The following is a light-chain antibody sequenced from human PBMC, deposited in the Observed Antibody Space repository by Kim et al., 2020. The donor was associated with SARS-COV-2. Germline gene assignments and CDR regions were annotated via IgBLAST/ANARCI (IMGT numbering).Light chain of an antibody. CDR2: GNS. V-gene: IGLV1-40*01. CDR3: QSYDSSLSGSVV. CDR1: SSNIGAGYD. Sequence: QSVLTQPPSVSGAPGQRVTISCTGSSSNIGAGYDVHWYQQLPVTAPKLLIYGNSTRPSGVPDRFSGSESGTSASLAITGLQAEDEADYYCQSYDSSLSGSVVFGGGTQLTVL. J-gene: IGLJ2*01.